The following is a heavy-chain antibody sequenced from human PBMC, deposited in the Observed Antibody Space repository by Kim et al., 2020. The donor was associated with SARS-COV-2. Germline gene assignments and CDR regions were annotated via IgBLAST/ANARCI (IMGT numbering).Heavy chain of an antibody. J-gene: IGHJ4*02. CDR3: ARHNIVVVTATPGPFDY. Sequence: SETLSLTCTVSGGSISSSSYYWGWIRQPPGKGLEWIGSIYYSGSTYYNPSLKSRVTISVDTSKNQFSLKLSSVTAADTAVYYCARHNIVVVTATPGPFDYWGQGTLVTVSS. CDR2: IYYSGST. V-gene: IGHV4-39*01. D-gene: IGHD2-21*02. CDR1: GGSISSSSYY.